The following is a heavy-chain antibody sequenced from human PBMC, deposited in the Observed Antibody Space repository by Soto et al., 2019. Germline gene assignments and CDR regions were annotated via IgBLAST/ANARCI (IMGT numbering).Heavy chain of an antibody. CDR1: GGSVSSGSYY. D-gene: IGHD1-20*01. Sequence: SETLSLTCTVSGGSVSSGSYYWSWIRQSPGKGPEWIGSVFYTGFTSYNPSLESRVSVSVDTSKNQFSLKVSGVSAADTAVYYCATSQKGYNWNYFDHWGQGALVTVSS. J-gene: IGHJ4*02. CDR2: VFYTGFT. V-gene: IGHV4-39*01. CDR3: ATSQKGYNWNYFDH.